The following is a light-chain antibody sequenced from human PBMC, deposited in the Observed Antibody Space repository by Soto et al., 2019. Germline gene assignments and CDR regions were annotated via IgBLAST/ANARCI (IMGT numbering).Light chain of an antibody. J-gene: IGKJ4*02. CDR2: ASS. Sequence: DIQMTTSPSSLSASVRGRVTITCRASQSISSYLNWYQHKPGKAPNLLIYASSSLQSGVPSRFSGSGSGTDFTLTISSLQPEDFETYFCQHSYSTPLTFGGGTKVDIK. V-gene: IGKV1-39*01. CDR1: QSISSY. CDR3: QHSYSTPLT.